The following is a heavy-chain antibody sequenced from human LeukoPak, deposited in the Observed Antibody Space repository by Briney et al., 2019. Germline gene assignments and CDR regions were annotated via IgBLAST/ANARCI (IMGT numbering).Heavy chain of an antibody. CDR1: GFTFSTYA. Sequence: GGSLRLSCAASGFTFSTYAMSWVRQAPGKGLEWVSAFSGSGGNTYYADSVKGRFTISRDNSKNTLYLQMSSLKIEDTAVYYCTTGDYGDYFFDYWGQGTLVTVSS. J-gene: IGHJ4*02. CDR2: FSGSGGNT. D-gene: IGHD4-17*01. CDR3: TTGDYGDYFFDY. V-gene: IGHV3-23*01.